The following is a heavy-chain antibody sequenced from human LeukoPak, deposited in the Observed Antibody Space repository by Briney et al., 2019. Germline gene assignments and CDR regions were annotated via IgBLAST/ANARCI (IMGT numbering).Heavy chain of an antibody. V-gene: IGHV3-30*18. CDR3: AKPSLGYCSGGSCYSFDY. J-gene: IGHJ4*02. CDR2: ISYDGSNK. D-gene: IGHD2-15*01. CDR1: GFTFSSYG. Sequence: GGSLRLSCAASGFTFSSYGVHWVRQAPGKGLEWVAVISYDGSNKYYADSVKGRFTISRDNSKNTLYLQMNSLRAEDTAVYYCAKPSLGYCSGGSCYSFDYWGQGTLVTVSS.